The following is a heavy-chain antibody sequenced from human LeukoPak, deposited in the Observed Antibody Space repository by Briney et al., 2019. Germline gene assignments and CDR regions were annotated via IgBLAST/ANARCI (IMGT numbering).Heavy chain of an antibody. Sequence: GGSLRLSCAASGFTVSSNYMSRVRQAPGKGLEWVSVIYSGGTTYYADSVKGRFTISRDNSKNTVYLQMNSLRAEDTAMYYCARVRAGVELDYWGQGTLVTVSS. J-gene: IGHJ4*02. V-gene: IGHV3-66*02. CDR1: GFTVSSNY. D-gene: IGHD6-19*01. CDR2: IYSGGTT. CDR3: ARVRAGVELDY.